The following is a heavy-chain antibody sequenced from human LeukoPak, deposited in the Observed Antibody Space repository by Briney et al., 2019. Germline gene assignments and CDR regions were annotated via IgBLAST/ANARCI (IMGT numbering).Heavy chain of an antibody. CDR2: IFHSGST. CDR1: GYSISSGYY. V-gene: IGHV4-38-2*02. Sequence: SETLSPTCTVSGYSISSGYYWGWRRQPPGKRLEWIGNIFHSGSTYYNPSLKSRVTISVDRSKNQFSLKLTSVTAADTAVYYCARGDDYWGQGTLVTVSS. J-gene: IGHJ4*02. CDR3: ARGDDY.